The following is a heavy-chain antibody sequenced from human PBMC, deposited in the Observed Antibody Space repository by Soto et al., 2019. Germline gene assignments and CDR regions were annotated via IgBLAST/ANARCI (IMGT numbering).Heavy chain of an antibody. Sequence: QVQLQESGSGLMETFQTLSLTCTVSGDSIGSGGFPWTWIRQSTGKGLEWIGYVYRTGATSYNPSLEGRASISVDTSRNQFSLKLKSVTPADTAVYFCARDSYAMSSFALDVWGRGTAVTVSS. CDR1: GDSIGSGGFP. V-gene: IGHV4-30-2*06. CDR2: VYRTGAT. J-gene: IGHJ6*02. CDR3: ARDSYAMSSFALDV. D-gene: IGHD2-2*01.